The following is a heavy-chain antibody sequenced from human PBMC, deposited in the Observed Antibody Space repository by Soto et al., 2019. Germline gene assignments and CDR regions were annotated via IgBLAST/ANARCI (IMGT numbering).Heavy chain of an antibody. CDR3: ATNLLDLDGEVVAAAGTWPNTLDY. Sequence: QVQLVQSGAEVKKPGASVKVSCKVSGYTLTELSMHWVRQAPGKGLEWMGGFDPEDGETIYAQKFQGRVTMTEDTSTDPAYMELSSLRSEDTAVDYCATNLLDLDGEVVAAAGTWPNTLDYWGQGTLVTVSS. CDR2: FDPEDGET. CDR1: GYTLTELS. V-gene: IGHV1-24*01. D-gene: IGHD6-13*01. J-gene: IGHJ4*02.